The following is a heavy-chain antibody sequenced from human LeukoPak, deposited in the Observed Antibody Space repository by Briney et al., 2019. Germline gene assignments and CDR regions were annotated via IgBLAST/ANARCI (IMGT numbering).Heavy chain of an antibody. CDR3: ARDRYGDYGWYFDL. Sequence: GRSLRLSCAASGFIFSSYGMHWVRQAPGKGLEWVAVISYDGSNKYYADSVKGRFTISRDNSKNTLYLQMNSLRAEDTAVYYCARDRYGDYGWYFDLWGRGTLVTVSS. CDR1: GFIFSSYG. CDR2: ISYDGSNK. J-gene: IGHJ2*01. V-gene: IGHV3-33*01. D-gene: IGHD4-17*01.